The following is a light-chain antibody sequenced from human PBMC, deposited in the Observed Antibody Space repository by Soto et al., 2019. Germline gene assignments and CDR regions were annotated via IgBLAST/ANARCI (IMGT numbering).Light chain of an antibody. Sequence: DIQMTQSPSTLSASVGDRVTITCRASQSISSWLAWYQQKPGTAPKLLIYKASSLQSGVPSRFSGSGSGTELTLTISSLQPDDFATYYCQQYSSYPYTFGQGTKLEIK. CDR3: QQYSSYPYT. J-gene: IGKJ2*01. CDR2: KAS. CDR1: QSISSW. V-gene: IGKV1-5*03.